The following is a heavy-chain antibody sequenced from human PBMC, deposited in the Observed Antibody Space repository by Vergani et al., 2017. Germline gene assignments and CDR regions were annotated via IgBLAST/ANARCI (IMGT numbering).Heavy chain of an antibody. V-gene: IGHV1-2*02. CDR2: INPNSGST. CDR1: GYTLTDYF. Sequence: QVQLVQSGAEVKKPGASVKVSCKASGYTLTDYFMHWVRQAPGQGLEWMGWINPNSGSTNYAQKFQGRVTMTRDTSISTAYMELSNLRSDDTAVYYCARVSTRSNRDYFDYWGQGTLVTVSS. D-gene: IGHD1-14*01. CDR3: ARVSTRSNRDYFDY. J-gene: IGHJ4*02.